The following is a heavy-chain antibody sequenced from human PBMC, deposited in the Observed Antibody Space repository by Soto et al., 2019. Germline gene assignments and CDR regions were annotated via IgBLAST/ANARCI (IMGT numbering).Heavy chain of an antibody. J-gene: IGHJ6*02. CDR1: GFTFSSYS. V-gene: IGHV3-21*01. CDR2: ISSSSSYI. Sequence: EVQLVESGGGLVKPGGSLRLSCAASGFTFSSYSMNWVRQAPGKGLEWVSSISSSSSYIYYADSVKGRFTISRDNAKNSLYLQMTRLRAEDTAVYYCASLYSSGWYGDYYYGMDVWGQGTTVTVSS. D-gene: IGHD6-19*01. CDR3: ASLYSSGWYGDYYYGMDV.